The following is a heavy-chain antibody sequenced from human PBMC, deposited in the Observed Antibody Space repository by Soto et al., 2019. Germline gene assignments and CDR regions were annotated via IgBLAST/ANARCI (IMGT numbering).Heavy chain of an antibody. V-gene: IGHV1-69*01. CDR3: ARGYPGGIAVGDVSYYCYGMDV. CDR1: VGTFSSYA. CDR2: IIPIFGTA. D-gene: IGHD6-19*01. J-gene: IGHJ6*02. Sequence: QVQLVQSGAEVKKPGSSVKVSCKASVGTFSSYAISWVRQAPGQGLEWMGGIIPIFGTANYAQKFQGRVTITADESTSPAYRELSSLRSEDTAVYYCARGYPGGIAVGDVSYYCYGMDVWGQGTTVTVS.